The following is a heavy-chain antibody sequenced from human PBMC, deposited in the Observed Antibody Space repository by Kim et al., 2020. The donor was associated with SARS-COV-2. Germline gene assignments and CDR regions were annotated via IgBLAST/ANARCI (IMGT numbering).Heavy chain of an antibody. J-gene: IGHJ4*02. CDR1: GFTFSSYA. CDR2: ISYDGSNK. V-gene: IGHV3-30*04. D-gene: IGHD3-22*01. Sequence: GGSLRLSCAASGFTFSSYAMHWVRQAPGKGLEWVAVISYDGSNKYYADSVKGRFTISRDNSKNTLYLQMNSLRAEDTAVYYCARAGYYDSSGYYPKFDYWGQGTLVTVSS. CDR3: ARAGYYDSSGYYPKFDY.